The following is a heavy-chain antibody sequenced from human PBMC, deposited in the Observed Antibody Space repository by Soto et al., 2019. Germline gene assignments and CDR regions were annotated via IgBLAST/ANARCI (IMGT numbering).Heavy chain of an antibody. CDR2: IYYSGST. V-gene: IGHV4-59*01. D-gene: IGHD3-9*01. CDR3: ARDGLLDYDLLTGYYKGPAYYGMDV. Sequence: PSETLSLTCTVSGGSISSYYWSWIRQPPGKGLEWIGYIYYSGSTNYNPSLKSRVTISVDTSKNQFSLKLSSVTAADTAAYYCARDGLLDYDLLTGYYKGPAYYGMDVWGQGTTVTVSS. J-gene: IGHJ6*02. CDR1: GGSISSYY.